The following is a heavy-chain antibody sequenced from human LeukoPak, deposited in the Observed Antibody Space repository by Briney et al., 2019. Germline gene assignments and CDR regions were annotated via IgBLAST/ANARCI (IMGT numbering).Heavy chain of an antibody. D-gene: IGHD3-22*01. Sequence: SVKISCKASGGTFSSYAFSWVRQAPGQGLEWMGGIIPIVGTTNYAQMFQGRVTITADESTSTAYMELSSLRSEDTAVYYCARGGYYYDSSGYSHLPDYWGQGTLVTVSA. V-gene: IGHV1-69*13. J-gene: IGHJ4*02. CDR2: IIPIVGTT. CDR3: ARGGYYYDSSGYSHLPDY. CDR1: GGTFSSYA.